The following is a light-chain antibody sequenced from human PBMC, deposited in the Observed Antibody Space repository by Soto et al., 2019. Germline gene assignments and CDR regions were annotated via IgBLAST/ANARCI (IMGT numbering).Light chain of an antibody. CDR1: QSISTR. CDR2: DAS. CDR3: QYYSFYPT. Sequence: DIQMTQSPSTLSASVGDRVTITFRASQSISTRLAWYQQKPGKAPKLLMYDASTLQSGGPSRFSGSGSGTEFTLTISSLQPDDFATYYCQYYSFYPTFGHGTKVDIK. V-gene: IGKV1-5*01. J-gene: IGKJ1*01.